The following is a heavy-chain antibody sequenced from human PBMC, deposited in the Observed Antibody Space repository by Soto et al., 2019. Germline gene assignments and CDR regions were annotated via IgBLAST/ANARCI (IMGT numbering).Heavy chain of an antibody. D-gene: IGHD3-3*01. CDR2: INAGNGNT. J-gene: IGHJ6*02. Sequence: ASVKVSCKASGYTFTSYAMHWVRQVPGQRLEWMGWINAGNGNTKYSQKFQGRVTITRDTSASTAYMELSSLRSEDTAVYYCARGSGLRFLEWLSPGHTYYGMDVWGQGTTVTVSS. CDR3: ARGSGLRFLEWLSPGHTYYGMDV. V-gene: IGHV1-3*01. CDR1: GYTFTSYA.